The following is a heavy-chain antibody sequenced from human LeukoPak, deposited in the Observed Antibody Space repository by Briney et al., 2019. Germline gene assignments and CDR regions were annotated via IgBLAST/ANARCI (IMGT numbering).Heavy chain of an antibody. Sequence: NASETLSLTCAVYGGSFSGYYWSWIRQPPGKGLEWIGEINHSGSTNYNPSLKSRVTISLDTSKNQFSLKLTSVTAADTAVYYCARSGWYSIDYWGQGTLVTVSS. CDR3: ARSGWYSIDY. V-gene: IGHV4-34*01. CDR2: INHSGST. D-gene: IGHD6-19*01. CDR1: GGSFSGYY. J-gene: IGHJ4*02.